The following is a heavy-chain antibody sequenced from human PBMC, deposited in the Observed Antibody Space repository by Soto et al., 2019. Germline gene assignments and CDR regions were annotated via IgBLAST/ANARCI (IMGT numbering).Heavy chain of an antibody. V-gene: IGHV4-34*01. Sequence: QVHLQQWGAGLLKPSETMSLTCAVYGGSFSGYYWSWIRQPPGKGLEWIGEINHSGSTNNNPSLKSRVTIPVDTSKTQSSLKLSSVTAADTAVYYWPRGAWGRSFDYCGQETLVTASS. D-gene: IGHD3-16*01. CDR2: INHSGST. CDR1: GGSFSGYY. CDR3: PRGAWGRSFDY. J-gene: IGHJ4*02.